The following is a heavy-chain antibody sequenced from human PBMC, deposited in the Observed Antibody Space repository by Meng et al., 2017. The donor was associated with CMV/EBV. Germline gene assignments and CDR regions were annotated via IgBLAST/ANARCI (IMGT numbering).Heavy chain of an antibody. Sequence: SVKVSCKASGGTFSSYAISWVRQAPGQGLEWMGGIIPILGIANYAQRFQGRVTITADKSTSTAYMELSSLRSEDTAVYYCARRQQQPVRSYYYYGMDVWGQGTTVTVSS. J-gene: IGHJ6*02. D-gene: IGHD6-13*01. CDR2: IIPILGIA. V-gene: IGHV1-69*10. CDR1: GGTFSSYA. CDR3: ARRQQQPVRSYYYYGMDV.